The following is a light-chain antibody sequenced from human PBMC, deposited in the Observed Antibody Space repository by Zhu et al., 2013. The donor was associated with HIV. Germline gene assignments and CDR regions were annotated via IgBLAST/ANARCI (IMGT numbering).Light chain of an antibody. CDR1: QSLTSDF. CDR2: DTS. V-gene: IGKV3D-20*02. Sequence: EVVLTQSPGTLSLSPGERATLSCRASQSLTSDFLAWYQQKPGQAPSLLIYDTSSRATGIPDRFSGGGSGTDFTLTISSLEPEDFAVYYCQHQSDWPAFGQGTKVEI. J-gene: IGKJ1*01. CDR3: QHQSDWPA.